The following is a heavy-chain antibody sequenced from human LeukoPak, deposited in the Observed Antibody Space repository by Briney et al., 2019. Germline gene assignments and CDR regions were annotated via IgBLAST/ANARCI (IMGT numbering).Heavy chain of an antibody. D-gene: IGHD3-3*01. V-gene: IGHV4-61*02. CDR2: IYTSGST. CDR1: GGSISSGSYY. J-gene: IGHJ5*02. CDR3: ARDFWSGYYIFWFDP. Sequence: SQTLSLTCTVSGGSISSGSYYWSWIRHPAGEGLEWIGRIYTSGSTNYNPSLKSRVTISVDTSKNQFSLKLSSVTAAGTAVYYCARDFWSGYYIFWFDPWGQGTLVTVSS.